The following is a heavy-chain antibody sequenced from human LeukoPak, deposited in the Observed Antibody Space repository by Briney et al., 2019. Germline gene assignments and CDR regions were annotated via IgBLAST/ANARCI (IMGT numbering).Heavy chain of an antibody. V-gene: IGHV4-61*05. Sequence: SSETLSLTCTVSGGSISSTSCYWGWIRQPPGKGLEWIGYIYYGGSTNYNPSLKSRVTISVDTSKNQFSLKLSSVTAADTAVYYCATGYGDYEVGAFDIWGQGTMVTVSS. D-gene: IGHD4-17*01. CDR1: GGSISSTSCY. J-gene: IGHJ3*02. CDR2: IYYGGST. CDR3: ATGYGDYEVGAFDI.